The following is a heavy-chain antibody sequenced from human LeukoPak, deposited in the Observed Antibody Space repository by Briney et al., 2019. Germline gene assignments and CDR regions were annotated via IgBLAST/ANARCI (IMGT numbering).Heavy chain of an antibody. Sequence: ASVKVSCKASGYTFKNYDINWVRQATGQGLEWMGWMNPNSGNTGFAQKFQDRVSMTRDTSINTAYMELTSLRSGDTAVYYCARATPGGLHGYSFDYWGQGSVVTVYS. J-gene: IGHJ4*02. CDR3: ARATPGGLHGYSFDY. CDR2: MNPNSGNT. V-gene: IGHV1-8*02. D-gene: IGHD5-24*01. CDR1: GYTFKNYD.